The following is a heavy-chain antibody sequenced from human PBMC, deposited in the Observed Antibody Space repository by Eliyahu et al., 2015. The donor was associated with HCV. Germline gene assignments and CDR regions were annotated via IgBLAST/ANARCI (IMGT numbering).Heavy chain of an antibody. CDR2: IWYDGSNQ. V-gene: IGHV3-33*01. CDR1: GFTFSTYG. D-gene: IGHD5-12*01. Sequence: QVQLVASGGGVVQPGRSLRLSCAASGFTFSTYGMHWVRQAPGKGLEWVAVIWYDGSNQYYADSVKGRFTISRDNSKNTLYLQMNSLRAEDTAVYYCARRGLRSGYSGYDYVADYWGQGTLVTVSS. CDR3: ARRGLRSGYSGYDYVADY. J-gene: IGHJ4*02.